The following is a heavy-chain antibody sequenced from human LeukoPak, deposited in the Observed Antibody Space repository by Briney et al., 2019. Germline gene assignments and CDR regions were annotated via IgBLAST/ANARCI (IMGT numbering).Heavy chain of an antibody. V-gene: IGHV3-23*01. Sequence: GGSLRLSCASSGSTFSTVAVSWVRQGPGKGLEWVAAVSDSGISTYYADSVQGRFTISRDKSKNTVSLQMSSLRVDDTAVYYCAKSRYEFYGDFYYFDYWGQGTLVTVSS. CDR1: GSTFSTVA. CDR2: VSDSGIST. D-gene: IGHD4-17*01. CDR3: AKSRYEFYGDFYYFDY. J-gene: IGHJ4*02.